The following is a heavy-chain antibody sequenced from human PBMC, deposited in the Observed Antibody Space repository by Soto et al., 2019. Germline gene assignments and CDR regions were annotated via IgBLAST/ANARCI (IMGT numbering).Heavy chain of an antibody. Sequence: EVQLVESGGGLVQPGGSLRLSCAASGFTVSSNYMSWVRQAPGKGLEWVSVIYSGGSTYYADSVKGRFTISRDNSKNTLYLQMNSLRAEDTAVYYCAREAPPYYDILTGYYPRKNYYYYYYMDVWGKGTTVTVSS. V-gene: IGHV3-66*01. J-gene: IGHJ6*03. CDR3: AREAPPYYDILTGYYPRKNYYYYYYMDV. CDR2: IYSGGST. D-gene: IGHD3-9*01. CDR1: GFTVSSNY.